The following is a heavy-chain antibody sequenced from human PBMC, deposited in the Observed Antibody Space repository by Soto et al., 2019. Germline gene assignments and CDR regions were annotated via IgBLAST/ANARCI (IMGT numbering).Heavy chain of an antibody. CDR1: GYTFTSYG. CDR3: GRVLTGSWDYYSCLDV. CDR2: ISAYNGNT. J-gene: IGHJ6*03. D-gene: IGHD6-13*01. V-gene: IGHV1-18*01. Sequence: QVQLVQSGAEVKKPGASVKVSCKASGYTFTSYGISWVRQAPGQGLEWMGWISAYNGNTNYAQKFQGRATMTTDTSPSSAYMEVRSLRSDDTAVYYCGRVLTGSWDYYSCLDVWGKGTTVTVSS.